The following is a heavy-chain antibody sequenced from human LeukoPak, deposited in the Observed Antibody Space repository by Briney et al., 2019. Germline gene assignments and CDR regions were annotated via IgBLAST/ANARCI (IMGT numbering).Heavy chain of an antibody. J-gene: IGHJ6*02. CDR2: ISDDGSNK. D-gene: IGHD4-11*01. Sequence: GGSLRLSCAASGFAFSNYAMHWVRQAPGKGLEWVAVISDDGSNKYYADSVKGRFTISRDNSKNTLYLQMNSLRAEDTAVYYCARLQSQAHYYYGMDGWRQGTTVSVS. CDR3: ARLQSQAHYYYGMDG. CDR1: GFAFSNYA. V-gene: IGHV3-30-3*01.